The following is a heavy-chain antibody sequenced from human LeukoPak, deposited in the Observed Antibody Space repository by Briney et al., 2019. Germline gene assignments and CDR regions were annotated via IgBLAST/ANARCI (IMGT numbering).Heavy chain of an antibody. J-gene: IGHJ3*02. D-gene: IGHD2-15*01. CDR3: ARRLYCSADICTGSDFFDI. V-gene: IGHV4-4*07. Sequence: SETLSLTCTVSGGSISNYYWSWIRQPAGKGLEWIGRKYARGSSNYNPPVQSRVTLSLDTSQNQFSPKLTSVTAADRAVYYWARRLYCSADICTGSDFFDIWGQGTMVSVS. CDR1: GGSISNYY. CDR2: KYARGSS.